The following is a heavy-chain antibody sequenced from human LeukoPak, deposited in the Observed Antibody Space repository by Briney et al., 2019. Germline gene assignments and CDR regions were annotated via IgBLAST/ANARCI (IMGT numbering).Heavy chain of an antibody. CDR1: GFTFSSFD. D-gene: IGHD2-21*02. J-gene: IGHJ4*02. Sequence: GGSLRLSCVASGFTFSSFDMTWVRQAPGKGLEWVSAIGGGGGSTYYSDSVKGRFTISRDNSKNTVYLQMSSLRAEDTAVYYCARGISIVVVTALSYWGQGTLVTVSS. CDR3: ARGISIVVVTALSY. V-gene: IGHV3-23*01. CDR2: IGGGGGST.